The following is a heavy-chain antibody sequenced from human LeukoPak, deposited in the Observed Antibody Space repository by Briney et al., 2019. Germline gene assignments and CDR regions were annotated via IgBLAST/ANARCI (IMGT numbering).Heavy chain of an antibody. CDR1: GFTFSSYA. Sequence: GGSLRLSCAASGFTFSSYAMSWVRQAPGKGLEWVSAISGSGRFTNYADSVKGRFTISRDNPENTLYLQMNSLRVEDTAVYYCAKERYCSGGSCYSSHDLYWGQGTLVTVSS. CDR3: AKERYCSGGSCYSSHDLY. CDR2: ISGSGRFT. V-gene: IGHV3-23*01. J-gene: IGHJ4*02. D-gene: IGHD2-15*01.